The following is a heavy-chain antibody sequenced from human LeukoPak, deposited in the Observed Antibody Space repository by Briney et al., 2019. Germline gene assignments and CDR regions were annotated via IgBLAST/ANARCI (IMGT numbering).Heavy chain of an antibody. J-gene: IGHJ4*02. CDR2: INQDGSAE. CDR3: VRLFGGVTTFDY. Sequence: GGSLRLSCAASGFTFSTYSMSWVRQAPGKGLDWVASINQDGSAEYYVDSVRGRFTISRDNAKNSLYLQVNSLRVDDTVVYYCVRLFGGVTTFDYWGQGTLVTVSS. V-gene: IGHV3-7*01. CDR1: GFTFSTYS. D-gene: IGHD4-17*01.